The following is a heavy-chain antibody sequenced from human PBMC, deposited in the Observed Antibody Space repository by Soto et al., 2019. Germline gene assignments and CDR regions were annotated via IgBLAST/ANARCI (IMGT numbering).Heavy chain of an antibody. CDR3: ARGGVDHYYYGMDV. Sequence: SVKVSCKASGYTFTGYYMHWVRQAPGQGLEWMGWINPNSGGTNYAQKFQGWVTMTRDTSISTAYMELSRLRSDDTAVYYCARGGVDHYYYGMDVCGQGTTVTVSS. CDR2: INPNSGGT. V-gene: IGHV1-2*04. D-gene: IGHD5-12*01. CDR1: GYTFTGYY. J-gene: IGHJ6*02.